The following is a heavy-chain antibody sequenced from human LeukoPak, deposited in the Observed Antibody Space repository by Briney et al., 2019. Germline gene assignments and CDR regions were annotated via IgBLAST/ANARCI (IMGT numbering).Heavy chain of an antibody. CDR1: GGYMENIY. J-gene: IGHJ3*02. D-gene: IGHD3-3*01. V-gene: IGHV4-59*01. Sequence: SETLSLTCTVSGGYMENIYWHWIRQPPGKGLEWIGYIYHQAGTEYNPSLRNRVAISVDTSKNQFSLKLSSVTAADTAVYYCAKIKTTFGVVTHAFDIWGQGTIVTVSP. CDR2: IYHQAGT. CDR3: AKIKTTFGVVTHAFDI.